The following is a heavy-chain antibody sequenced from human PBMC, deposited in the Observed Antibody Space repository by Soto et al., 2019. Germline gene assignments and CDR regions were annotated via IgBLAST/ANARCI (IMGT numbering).Heavy chain of an antibody. J-gene: IGHJ6*03. CDR3: AGDDEGGSERNYYYSYYMDV. D-gene: IGHD3-16*01. V-gene: IGHV1-18*03. CDR1: GYTFTSYG. CDR2: ISAYNGNT. Sequence: ASVKVSCKASGYTFTSYGISWVRQAPGQGLEWMGWISAYNGNTNYAQKLQGRVTMTTDTSTSTAYMELRSLISDDMDADYCAGDDEGGSERNYYYSYYMDVWGKGTTVTVSS.